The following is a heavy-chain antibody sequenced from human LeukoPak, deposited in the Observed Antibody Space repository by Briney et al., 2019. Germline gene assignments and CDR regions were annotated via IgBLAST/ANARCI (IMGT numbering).Heavy chain of an antibody. CDR3: ARRLYDFWSGYWPSGGMDV. D-gene: IGHD3-3*01. Sequence: GASVKVSCTASGGTFSSYAISWVRQAPGQGLEWMGGIIPIFGTANYAQKFQGRVTITADESTSTAYMELSSLRSEDTAVYYCARRLYDFWSGYWPSGGMDVWGQGTTVTVSS. J-gene: IGHJ6*02. CDR2: IIPIFGTA. V-gene: IGHV1-69*13. CDR1: GGTFSSYA.